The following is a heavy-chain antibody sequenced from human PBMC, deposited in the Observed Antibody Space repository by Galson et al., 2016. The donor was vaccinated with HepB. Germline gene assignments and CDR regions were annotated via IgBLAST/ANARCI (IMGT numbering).Heavy chain of an antibody. Sequence: SLRLSCATSGFTFSGYNMNWVRQAPGRRLEWVSYIDSGSTTIFYADSVKGRFTISRDNAKNPLYLQMNSLRAEDTALYYCVRESPGVSSYSSVDYWGQGTLVTVSS. D-gene: IGHD5-18*01. CDR2: IDSGSTTI. CDR1: GFTFSGYN. CDR3: VRESPGVSSYSSVDY. V-gene: IGHV3-48*03. J-gene: IGHJ4*02.